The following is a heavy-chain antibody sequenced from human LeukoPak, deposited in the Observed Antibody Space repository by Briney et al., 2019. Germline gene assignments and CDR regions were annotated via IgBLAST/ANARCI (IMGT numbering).Heavy chain of an antibody. V-gene: IGHV1-69*04. CDR3: AREERWLQPGDY. CDR2: IIPILGIA. CDR1: GYTFTSYA. D-gene: IGHD5-12*01. J-gene: IGHJ4*02. Sequence: SVKVSCKASGYTFTSYAISWVRQAPGQGLEWMGRIIPILGIANYAQKFQGRVTITADKSTSTAYMELSSLRSEDTAVYYCAREERWLQPGDYWGQGTLVTVSS.